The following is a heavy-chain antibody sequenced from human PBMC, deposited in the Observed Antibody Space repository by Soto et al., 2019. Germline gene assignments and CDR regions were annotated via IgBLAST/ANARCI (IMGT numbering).Heavy chain of an antibody. CDR1: GGSISSYY. J-gene: IGHJ4*02. CDR2: IYYSGST. D-gene: IGHD1-26*01. V-gene: IGHV4-59*01. CDR3: ARRYGGNFDY. Sequence: PXXTLSLPYTVSGGSISSYYWRWIRQPPGKGLEWIGYIYYSGSTNYNPSLKSRVTISVDTSKNQFSLKLNSVTAADTAVYYCARRYGGNFDYWGQGTLVTVSS.